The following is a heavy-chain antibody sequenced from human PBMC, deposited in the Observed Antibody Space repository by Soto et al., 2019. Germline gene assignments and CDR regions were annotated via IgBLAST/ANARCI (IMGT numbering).Heavy chain of an antibody. CDR1: GFTFSSYS. CDR3: ARDPGYQLVYAYYYYGMDV. Sequence: PGGSLRLSCAASGFTFSSYSMNWVRQAPGKGLEWVSSISSSSSYIYYADSVKGRFTISRDNAKNSLYLQMNSLRAEDTAVYYCARDPGYQLVYAYYYYGMDVWGQGTTVTVSS. J-gene: IGHJ6*02. V-gene: IGHV3-21*01. D-gene: IGHD2-2*02. CDR2: ISSSSSYI.